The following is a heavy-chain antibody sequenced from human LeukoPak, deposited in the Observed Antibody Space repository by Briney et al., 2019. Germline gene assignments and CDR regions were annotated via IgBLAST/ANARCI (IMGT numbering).Heavy chain of an antibody. CDR2: INPNSGGT. V-gene: IGHV1-2*02. CDR1: GYAFTGYY. CDR3: ARGDAPKYYYYYYGMDV. J-gene: IGHJ6*02. Sequence: GASVKVSCKASGYAFTGYYIHWVRQAPGQGLEWMGWINPNSGGTNYAQKFQGRVTMTRDTSISTAYMELSRLRSDDTAVYYCARGDAPKYYYYYYGMDVWGQGTTVTVSS.